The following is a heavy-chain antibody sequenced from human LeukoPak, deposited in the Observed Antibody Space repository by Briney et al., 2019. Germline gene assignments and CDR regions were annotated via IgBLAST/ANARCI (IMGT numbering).Heavy chain of an antibody. Sequence: GGSLRLSCAASGFTVSSNYMSWVRQAPGKGLEWVSVIYSGGSTYYADSVKGRFTISRDNSKNTLYLQMNSLRAEDTAVYYCARDLDVVMVYAFDYWGQGTLVTVSS. D-gene: IGHD2-8*01. V-gene: IGHV3-53*01. J-gene: IGHJ4*02. CDR2: IYSGGST. CDR1: GFTVSSNY. CDR3: ARDLDVVMVYAFDY.